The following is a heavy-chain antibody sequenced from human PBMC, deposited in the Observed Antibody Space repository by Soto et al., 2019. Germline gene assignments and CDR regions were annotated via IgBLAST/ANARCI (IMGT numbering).Heavy chain of an antibody. D-gene: IGHD2-15*01. J-gene: IGHJ4*02. CDR1: GYTFTSYY. CDR2: INPSGGST. Sequence: GASVKVSCKASGYTFTSYYMHWVRQAPGQGLEWMGIINPSGGSTSYAQKFQGRVTMTRDTSTSTVYMELSSLRSEDTAVYYCAGLVRPGGYCSGGSCLDVDYWGQGTLVTVSS. CDR3: AGLVRPGGYCSGGSCLDVDY. V-gene: IGHV1-46*01.